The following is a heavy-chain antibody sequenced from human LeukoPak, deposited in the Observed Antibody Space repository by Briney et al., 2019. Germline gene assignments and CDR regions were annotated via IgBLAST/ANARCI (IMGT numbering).Heavy chain of an antibody. CDR3: ARATGYGTPGPLWY. J-gene: IGHJ4*02. Sequence: SVKVSCKASGGTFSSYAISWVRQAPGQGLEWMGGIIPIFGTANCAQKFQGRVTITTDESTSTAYMELSSLRSEDTAVYYCARATGYGTPGPLWYWGQGTLVTVSS. CDR1: GGTFSSYA. D-gene: IGHD5-12*01. CDR2: IIPIFGTA. V-gene: IGHV1-69*05.